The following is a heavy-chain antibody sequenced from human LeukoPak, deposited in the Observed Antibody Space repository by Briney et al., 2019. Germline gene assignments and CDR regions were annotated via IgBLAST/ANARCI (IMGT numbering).Heavy chain of an antibody. V-gene: IGHV4-59*01. Sequence: SETLSLTCTVSGGSISSYYWSWIRQPPGKGLEWIGYIYYSGCTNYNPSLKSRVTISVDTSKNQFSLKLSPVTAADTAVYYCARVGSSGYWHYFDYWGQGALVTVSS. D-gene: IGHD3-22*01. CDR2: IYYSGCT. CDR1: GGSISSYY. CDR3: ARVGSSGYWHYFDY. J-gene: IGHJ4*02.